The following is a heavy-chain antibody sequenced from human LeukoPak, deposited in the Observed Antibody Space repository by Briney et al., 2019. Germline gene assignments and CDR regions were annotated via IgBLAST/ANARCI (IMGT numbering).Heavy chain of an antibody. CDR2: INHSGST. CDR3: ARQGDVLRYFDWSRPNWFDP. Sequence: SETLSLTCAVYGGSFSGYYWSWIRQPPGKGLEWLGEINHSGSTNYNPSLKSRVTISVDTSKNQFSLKLSSVTAADTAVYYCARQGDVLRYFDWSRPNWFDPWGQGTLVTVS. D-gene: IGHD3-9*01. V-gene: IGHV4-34*01. J-gene: IGHJ5*02. CDR1: GGSFSGYY.